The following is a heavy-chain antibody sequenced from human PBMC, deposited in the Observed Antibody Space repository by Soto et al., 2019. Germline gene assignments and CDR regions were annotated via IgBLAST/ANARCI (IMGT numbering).Heavy chain of an antibody. J-gene: IGHJ3*02. CDR1: GDSINNADYY. V-gene: IGHV4-31*03. CDR2: IYYNGTT. Sequence: QVQLRESGQGLLKPSQTLSLNYSVYGDSINNADYYCSWIRQNAGQGLEGIGYIYYNGTTYYNPSLKSRVTISMDTSKNQFSLEMSSVTAAYTAVYYCARVRGHAFDIRGQGTMVTVSS. D-gene: IGHD3-10*01. CDR3: ARVRGHAFDI.